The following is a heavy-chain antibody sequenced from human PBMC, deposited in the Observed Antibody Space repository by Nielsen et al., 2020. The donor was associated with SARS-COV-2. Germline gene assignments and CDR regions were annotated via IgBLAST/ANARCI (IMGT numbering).Heavy chain of an antibody. V-gene: IGHV1-8*01. J-gene: IGHJ5*02. CDR2: MNPNSGNT. CDR1: GYTFTSYD. CDR3: ARGLISSTSFDNWFDP. D-gene: IGHD2-2*01. Sequence: ASVKVSCKASGYTFTSYDINWVRQATGQGLEWMGWMNPNSGNTGYAQKFQGRVTMTRNTSISTAYMELSSLRSEDTAVYYCARGLISSTSFDNWFDPWGQGTLVTVSS.